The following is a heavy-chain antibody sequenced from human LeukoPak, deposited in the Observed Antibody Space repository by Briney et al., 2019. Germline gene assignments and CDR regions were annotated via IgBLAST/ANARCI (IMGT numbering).Heavy chain of an antibody. J-gene: IGHJ4*02. CDR1: GFTFSDYY. CDR3: ARRGRSMVRGVITTKYYFDY. V-gene: IGHV3-11*06. Sequence: GGSLRLSCAASGFTFSDYYMSWIRQAPGKGLEWVSYISSSSGYTNYADSVKGRFTISRDNAKNSLYLQMNSLRAEDTAVYYCARRGRSMVRGVITTKYYFDYWGQGTLVTASS. D-gene: IGHD3-10*01. CDR2: ISSSSGYT.